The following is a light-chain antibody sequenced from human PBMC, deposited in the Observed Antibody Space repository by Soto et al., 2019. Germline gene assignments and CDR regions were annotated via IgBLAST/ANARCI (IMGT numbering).Light chain of an antibody. CDR1: QSISSY. CDR2: AAS. V-gene: IGKV1-5*01. CDR3: QQYNSYSPWT. J-gene: IGKJ1*01. Sequence: DIQMTQSPSSLSASVGDRVTITFRASQSISSYLNWYQQKPGKAPKLLIYAASSLESGVPQRFSGSGSGTEFTLTISSLQPDDFATYYCQQYNSYSPWTFGQGTKVDIK.